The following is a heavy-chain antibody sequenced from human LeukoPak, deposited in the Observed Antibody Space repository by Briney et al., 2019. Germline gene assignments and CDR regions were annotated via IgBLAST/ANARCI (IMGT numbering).Heavy chain of an antibody. D-gene: IGHD2-21*02. CDR2: IYYSGST. CDR3: ARVVTKRYYFDY. CDR1: GGSISSSSYY. J-gene: IGHJ4*02. V-gene: IGHV4-39*07. Sequence: SETLSLTCTVSGGSISSSSYYWGWIRQPPGKGLEWIGSIYYSGSTYYNPSLKSRVTISVDTSKNQFSLKLSSVTAADTAVYYCARVVTKRYYFDYWGQGTLVTVSS.